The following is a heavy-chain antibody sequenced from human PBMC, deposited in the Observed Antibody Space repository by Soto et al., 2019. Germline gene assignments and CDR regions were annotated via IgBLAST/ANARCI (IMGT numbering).Heavy chain of an antibody. D-gene: IGHD4-17*01. J-gene: IGHJ5*01. CDR2: IYYTGST. CDR1: GDSISTNDHY. Sequence: QVQLQESGPGLVKPSQTLSLTCTVSGDSISTNDHYWIWISQPPGKGLEWIGYIYYTGSTYYSPSLKSRASLSVDTSNNQLSLNLTSVTAADTAVYYCARGVDYSDVDSWGQGTLVTVSS. V-gene: IGHV4-30-4*08. CDR3: ARGVDYSDVDS.